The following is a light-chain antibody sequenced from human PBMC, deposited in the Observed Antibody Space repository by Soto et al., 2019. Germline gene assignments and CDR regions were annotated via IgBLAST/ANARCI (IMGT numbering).Light chain of an antibody. Sequence: QSALTQPASVSGSPGQSITISCTGTSSDIGAYNFVSWYQQHPGKAPKLMLYDVNIRPSGVSNRFSGSKSGNMASLTISWLQAEDEADYYCTSWTTSTTMIFGGGTKLTVL. J-gene: IGLJ2*01. CDR2: DVN. CDR1: SSDIGAYNF. V-gene: IGLV2-14*03. CDR3: TSWTTSTTMI.